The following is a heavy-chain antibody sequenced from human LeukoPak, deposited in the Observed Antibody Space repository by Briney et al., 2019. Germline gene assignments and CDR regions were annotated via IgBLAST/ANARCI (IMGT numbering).Heavy chain of an antibody. D-gene: IGHD2-2*01. CDR1: GFTFSNYA. CDR3: AREVRYRYSDY. J-gene: IGHJ4*02. Sequence: GRSLRLSCAASGFTFSNYAMHWVRQAPGKGLEWVAVISFDGSNKYYADSVKGRFTISRDNSKNTLHLQMNSLRAEDTAVYYCAREVRYRYSDYWGQGTLVTVSS. V-gene: IGHV3-30-3*01. CDR2: ISFDGSNK.